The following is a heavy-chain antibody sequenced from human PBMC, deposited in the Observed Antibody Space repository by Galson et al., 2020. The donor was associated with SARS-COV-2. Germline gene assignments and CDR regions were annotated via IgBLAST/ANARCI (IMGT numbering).Heavy chain of an antibody. J-gene: IGHJ4*02. CDR1: GGSISSGGYY. V-gene: IGHV4-31*03. CDR3: ARRTYYYDSSGYYLSPGGEYFDY. D-gene: IGHD3-22*01. Sequence: SETLSLTCTVSGGSISSGGYYWSWIRQHPGKGREWIGYTYYSGSTYYNPHPKSRVTISVDTSKNQFSLKLSPVTAADTAVYYCARRTYYYDSSGYYLSPGGEYFDYWGQGTLVTVSS. CDR2: TYYSGST.